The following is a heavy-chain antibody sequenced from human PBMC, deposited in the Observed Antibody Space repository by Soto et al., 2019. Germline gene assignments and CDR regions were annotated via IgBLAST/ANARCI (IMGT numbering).Heavy chain of an antibody. CDR2: IIPIFGTA. Sequence: QVQLVQSGAEVKKPGSSVKVSCKASGGTFSSYAISWVRQAPGQGLEWMGGIIPIFGTANYAQKFQGRVTITADESTSTAYMELSSLRAEDTAVYYGARDDDLWSGYGPYYYYGMDVWGQGTTVTVSS. CDR3: ARDDDLWSGYGPYYYYGMDV. D-gene: IGHD3-3*01. CDR1: GGTFSSYA. V-gene: IGHV1-69*12. J-gene: IGHJ6*02.